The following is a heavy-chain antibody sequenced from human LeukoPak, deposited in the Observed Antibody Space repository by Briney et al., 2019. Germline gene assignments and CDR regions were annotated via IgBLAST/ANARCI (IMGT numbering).Heavy chain of an antibody. CDR1: GGSISSGGYS. V-gene: IGHV4-61*08. Sequence: TSETLSLTCAVSGGSISSGGYSWSRIRQPPGKGLEWIGYIYYSGSTNYNPSLKSRVTISVDTSKNQFSLKLSSVTAADTAVYYCASHPGDGYNYFHYWGQGTLVTVSS. CDR2: IYYSGST. CDR3: ASHPGDGYNYFHY. J-gene: IGHJ4*02. D-gene: IGHD5-24*01.